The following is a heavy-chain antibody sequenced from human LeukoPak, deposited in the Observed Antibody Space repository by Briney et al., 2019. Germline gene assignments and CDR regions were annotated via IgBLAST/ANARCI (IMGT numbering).Heavy chain of an antibody. J-gene: IGHJ5*02. CDR1: GYTFTSYG. V-gene: IGHV1-18*01. D-gene: IGHD2-21*01. Sequence: ASVKVSCKASGYTFTSYGISWVRQAPGQGLEWMGWISAYNGNTNYAQKLQGRVTMTTDTSTSTAYMELSSLRSEDTAVYYCARSAVVEGYNWFDPWGQGTLVTVSS. CDR3: ARSAVVEGYNWFDP. CDR2: ISAYNGNT.